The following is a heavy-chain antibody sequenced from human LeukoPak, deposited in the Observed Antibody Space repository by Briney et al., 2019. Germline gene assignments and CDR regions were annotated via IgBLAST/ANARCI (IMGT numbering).Heavy chain of an antibody. J-gene: IGHJ3*02. CDR1: GFTFSDYY. CDR3: VRGSDRLLYDAFDM. D-gene: IGHD3-9*01. Sequence: GGSLRLSCAASGFTFSDYYMTWIRQAPGKGLEWISYISSSGSTIYYAGSVEGRFTISRDNARNSLYLQMNSLRAEDTAVYYCVRGSDRLLYDAFDMWGQGIMVTVSS. V-gene: IGHV3-11*01. CDR2: ISSSGSTI.